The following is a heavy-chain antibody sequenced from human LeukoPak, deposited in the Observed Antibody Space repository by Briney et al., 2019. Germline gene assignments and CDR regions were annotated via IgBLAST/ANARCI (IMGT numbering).Heavy chain of an antibody. CDR2: IYYSGNT. D-gene: IGHD2-15*01. CDR1: GGSISNYY. CDR3: ARVPNYCSGGSCYDY. V-gene: IGHV4-59*01. Sequence: SETLSLTCTVSGGSISNYYWSWIRQPPGKGLEWIGYIYYSGNTHYNPSLKSRVIISVDTSKNQFSLKLSSVTAAHTAVYYCARVPNYCSGGSCYDYWGQGTLVTVSS. J-gene: IGHJ4*02.